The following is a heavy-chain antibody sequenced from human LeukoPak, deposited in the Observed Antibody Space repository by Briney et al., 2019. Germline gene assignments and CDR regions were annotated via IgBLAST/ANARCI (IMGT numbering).Heavy chain of an antibody. CDR1: GFTFSSFG. V-gene: IGHV3-23*01. D-gene: IGHD7-27*01. CDR3: VKGWGDF. CDR2: ISNNGGDT. J-gene: IGHJ4*02. Sequence: PGGSLRLSCAASGFTFSSFGMSWVRQAPGKGLEWVSTISNNGGDTYYADSVRGRLTISRDNSKNTLFLQMTSLRADDTALYYCVKGWGDFWGQGTLVTVSS.